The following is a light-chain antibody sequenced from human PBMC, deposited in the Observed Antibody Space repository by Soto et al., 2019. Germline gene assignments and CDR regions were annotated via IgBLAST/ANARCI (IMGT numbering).Light chain of an antibody. CDR3: VSFTSSTTYV. J-gene: IGLJ1*01. CDR2: EGS. CDR1: NSDVGTYEL. Sequence: QSALTQPASVSGSPGQSITISCTGTNSDVGTYELVSWYQQHPGRAPKLMIYEGSKRPSGVSNRFSGSKSGSTASLIISRLQTEDEADDYCVSFTSSTTYVFGSGTKLTVL. V-gene: IGLV2-14*02.